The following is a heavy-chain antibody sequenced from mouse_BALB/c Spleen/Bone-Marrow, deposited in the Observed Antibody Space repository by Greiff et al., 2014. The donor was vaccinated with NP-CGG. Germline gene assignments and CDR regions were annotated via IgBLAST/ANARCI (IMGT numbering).Heavy chain of an antibody. D-gene: IGHD2-1*01. CDR1: GYTFTDYY. V-gene: IGHV1-77*01. CDR2: IYPGSGNT. Sequence: VHLVESGAELARPGTSVKLSCKASGYTFTDYYINWVKQRTGQGLEWIGEIYPGSGNTYYNEKFKGKATLTADKSSSTVNIHLSSLTSEDSAVYFCARDHYGNYEGFDYWGQGTLVTVSA. J-gene: IGHJ3*01. CDR3: ARDHYGNYEGFDY.